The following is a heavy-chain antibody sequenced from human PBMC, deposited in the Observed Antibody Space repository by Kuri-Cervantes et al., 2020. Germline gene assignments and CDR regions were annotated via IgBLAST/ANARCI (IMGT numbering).Heavy chain of an antibody. CDR3: AKVVLRYFDGNDAFDI. V-gene: IGHV3-23*01. Sequence: LSPTCAASGFTLSSYAIRWDRQVPGKGREWVSAIGGRGGSTYYADSVKGRFTISRDNSKNTLYLQMNSLRAEDTAVYYCAKVVLRYFDGNDAFDIWGQGTMVTVSS. J-gene: IGHJ3*02. D-gene: IGHD3-9*01. CDR2: IGGRGGST. CDR1: GFTLSSYA.